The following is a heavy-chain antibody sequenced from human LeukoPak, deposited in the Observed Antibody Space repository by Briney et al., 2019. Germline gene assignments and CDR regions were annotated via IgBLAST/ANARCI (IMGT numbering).Heavy chain of an antibody. CDR2: INHSGST. V-gene: IGHV4-34*01. Sequence: PSETLSLTCTVSGGSISSYYWSWIRQPPGKGLEWIGEINHSGSTNYNPSLKSRVTISVDTSKNQFSLKLSSVTAADTAVYYCARGYKYYDFWSGYYKSYYFDYWGQGTLVTVSS. J-gene: IGHJ4*02. CDR1: GGSISSYY. CDR3: ARGYKYYDFWSGYYKSYYFDY. D-gene: IGHD3-3*01.